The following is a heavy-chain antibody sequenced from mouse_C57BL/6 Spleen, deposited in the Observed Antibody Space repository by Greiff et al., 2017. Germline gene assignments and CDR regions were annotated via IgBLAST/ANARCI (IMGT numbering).Heavy chain of an antibody. CDR2: IDPNSGGT. CDR3: ARSQIITTVVATGGFDY. CDR1: GYTFTSYW. D-gene: IGHD1-1*01. V-gene: IGHV1-72*01. J-gene: IGHJ2*01. Sequence: QVQLQQPGAELVKPGASVKLSCKASGYTFTSYWMHWVKQRPGRGLEWIGRIDPNSGGTKYNEKFKSKATLTVDKPSSTAYMQLSSRTSEDSAVYYCARSQIITTVVATGGFDYWGQGTTLTVSS.